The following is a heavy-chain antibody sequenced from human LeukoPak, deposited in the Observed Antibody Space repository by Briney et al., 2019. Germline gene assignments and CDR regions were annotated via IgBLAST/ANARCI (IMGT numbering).Heavy chain of an antibody. D-gene: IGHD3-16*01. V-gene: IGHV3-30*03. Sequence: GGSLRLSCAASGFTFSSYGMHWVRQAPGKGLEWVAVIGDTGRAKYYADSVEGRFTASRDNSKNTLYLEMNSLRYDDTALYSCAREAAWGNWYFDLWGRGTLVTVSS. CDR2: IGDTGRAK. CDR1: GFTFSSYG. J-gene: IGHJ2*01. CDR3: AREAAWGNWYFDL.